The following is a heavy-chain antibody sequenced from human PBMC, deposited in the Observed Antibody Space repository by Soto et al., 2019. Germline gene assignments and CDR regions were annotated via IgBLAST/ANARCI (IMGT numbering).Heavy chain of an antibody. CDR1: GFTFSSYG. D-gene: IGHD6-13*01. V-gene: IGHV3-30*18. J-gene: IGHJ6*02. CDR3: AKENSSSWYPAYYYYGMDV. Sequence: PGGSLRLSCAASGFTFSSYGMHWVRQAPGKGLEWVAVISYDGSNKYYADSVKGRFTISRDNSKNTLYLQMNSLRAEDTAVYYCAKENSSSWYPAYYYYGMDVWGQGTTVTVSS. CDR2: ISYDGSNK.